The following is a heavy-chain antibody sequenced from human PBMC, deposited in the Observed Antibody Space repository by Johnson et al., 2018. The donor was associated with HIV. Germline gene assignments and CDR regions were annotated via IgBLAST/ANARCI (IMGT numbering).Heavy chain of an antibody. J-gene: IGHJ3*01. CDR2: IKQDGSER. V-gene: IGHV3-30*02. CDR3: ARGYILTGYSGAFDV. CDR1: GFTFSSYG. Sequence: VQLVESGGGVVQPGGSLRLSCAASGFTFSSYGMHWVRQAPGKGLEWVANIKQDGSERYFADSVKGRFTISRDNSKNMLYLQMNSLRPEDTAVYYCARGYILTGYSGAFDVWGRGTLVTVSS. D-gene: IGHD3-9*01.